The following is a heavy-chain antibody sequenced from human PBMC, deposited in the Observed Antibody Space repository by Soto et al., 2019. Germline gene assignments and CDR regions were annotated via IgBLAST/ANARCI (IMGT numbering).Heavy chain of an antibody. Sequence: SVKVSCKASGYTFTSYGISWVRQAPGQGLEWMGGISADYRTPNYAQKFQGRVTITADESTGTAYMTLSSLASDDTAVYYCATGVIWIGYFTVDSWGQGTRVTVSS. CDR3: ATGVIWIGYFTVDS. CDR2: ISADYRTP. J-gene: IGHJ4*02. D-gene: IGHD3-3*01. V-gene: IGHV1-69*13. CDR1: GYTFTSYG.